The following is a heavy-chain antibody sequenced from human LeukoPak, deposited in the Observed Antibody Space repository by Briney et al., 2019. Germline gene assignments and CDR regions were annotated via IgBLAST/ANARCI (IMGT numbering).Heavy chain of an antibody. J-gene: IGHJ4*02. D-gene: IGHD2-15*01. CDR3: ARDGVVVAATFSWLDY. CDR1: GFTFSSYS. CDR2: ISSSSSYI. V-gene: IGHV3-21*01. Sequence: PGGSLRLSCAASGFTFSSYSMNWVRQAPGKGLEWVSSISSSSSYIYYADSVKGRFTISRDNAKNSLYLQMNSLRAEDTAVYYCARDGVVVAATFSWLDYWGQGTLVTVSS.